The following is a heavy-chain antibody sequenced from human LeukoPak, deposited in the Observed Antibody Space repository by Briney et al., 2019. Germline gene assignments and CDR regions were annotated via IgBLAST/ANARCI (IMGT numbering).Heavy chain of an antibody. CDR3: ANCYDSSGFFAY. CDR1: GYTFTKYA. CDR2: IDTNTGNP. J-gene: IGHJ4*02. V-gene: IGHV7-4-1*02. Sequence: ASVKVSCTGSGYTFTKYAISWVRPAPGQGLEYMGWIDTNTGNPTYAQGFTGRFVFSLDTSVSTAYLQISSLKAEDSAIYFCANCYDSSGFFAYWGQGTLVTVSS. D-gene: IGHD3-22*01.